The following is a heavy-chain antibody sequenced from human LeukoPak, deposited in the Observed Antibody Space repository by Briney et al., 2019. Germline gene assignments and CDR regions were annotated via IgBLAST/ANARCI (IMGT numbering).Heavy chain of an antibody. CDR2: ISYDGSNK. CDR3: ARVPGYDSSGYFDY. Sequence: GGSLRLSCAASGFTFSSYAMHWVRQAPGKGLEWVAVISYDGSNKYYADSVKGRFTISRDNSKNTLYLQMNSLGAEDTAVYCCARVPGYDSSGYFDYWGQGTLVTVSS. V-gene: IGHV3-30-3*01. CDR1: GFTFSSYA. J-gene: IGHJ4*02. D-gene: IGHD3-22*01.